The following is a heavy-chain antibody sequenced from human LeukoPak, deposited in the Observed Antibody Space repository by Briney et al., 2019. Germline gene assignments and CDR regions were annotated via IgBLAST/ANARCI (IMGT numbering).Heavy chain of an antibody. CDR1: GFTFSLYW. Sequence: GGSLRLSCAASGFTFSLYWMTWVRQSPGKGLEWVADINPDGSQKYSVDSVKGRFTISRDNSKNTLYLQMNSLRAGDTVVYYCAKKWGTTPGAFDIWGQGTMVTVSS. CDR3: AKKWGTTPGAFDI. D-gene: IGHD2-15*01. J-gene: IGHJ3*02. V-gene: IGHV3-7*03. CDR2: INPDGSQK.